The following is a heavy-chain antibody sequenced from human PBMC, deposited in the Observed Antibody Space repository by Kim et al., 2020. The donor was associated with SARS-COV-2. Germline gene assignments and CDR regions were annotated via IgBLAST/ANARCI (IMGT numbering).Heavy chain of an antibody. CDR1: GYTFTGYY. CDR3: ARDFLGDQMGGAFGI. V-gene: IGHV1-2*02. CDR2: INPNSGRT. D-gene: IGHD3-3*01. J-gene: IGHJ3*02. Sequence: ASVKVSCKASGYTFTGYYMHWVRQAPGQGLEWMGWINPNSGRTNYAQKFQGRVTMTRDTSISTAYMELGRLRSDDTAVYYCARDFLGDQMGGAFGIWGQGTMVTVSS.